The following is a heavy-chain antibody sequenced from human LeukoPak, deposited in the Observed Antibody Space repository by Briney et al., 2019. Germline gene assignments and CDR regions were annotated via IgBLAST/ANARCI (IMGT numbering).Heavy chain of an antibody. D-gene: IGHD2-2*02. V-gene: IGHV4-34*01. CDR1: GGSFSGYY. CDR3: ARAGDIVVVPAAINFDY. Sequence: PSETLSLTCAVYGGSFSGYYWSWIRQPPGTGLEWIGEINHSGSTNYNPSLKSRVTISVDTSKNQFSLKLSSVTAADTAVYYCARAGDIVVVPAAINFDYWGQGTLVTVSS. J-gene: IGHJ4*02. CDR2: INHSGST.